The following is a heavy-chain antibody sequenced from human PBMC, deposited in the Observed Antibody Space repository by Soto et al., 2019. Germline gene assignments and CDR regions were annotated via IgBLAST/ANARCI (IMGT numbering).Heavy chain of an antibody. J-gene: IGHJ6*02. CDR3: ARGGIPPSGYGIAYAMDV. D-gene: IGHD1-26*01. CDR2: IYYSGST. V-gene: IGHV4-39*01. Sequence: ETLSLTCTVTGDSISSRSYYWGWIRQPPGKGLEWIGSIYYSGSTYYTPALKSRVTLSVDTSKNQFSLNLNSVTAADTAVYYCARGGIPPSGYGIAYAMDVWGQGTTVTVSS. CDR1: GDSISSRSYY.